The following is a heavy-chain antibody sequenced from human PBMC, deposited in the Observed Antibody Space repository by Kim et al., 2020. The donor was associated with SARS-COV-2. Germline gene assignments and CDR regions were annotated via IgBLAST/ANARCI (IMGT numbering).Heavy chain of an antibody. D-gene: IGHD2-2*01. CDR3: AKDVPRGYCSSTSCYGRYFQH. Sequence: GGSLRLSCAASGFTFSSYAMSWVRQAPGKGLEWVSAISGSGGSTYYADSVKGRFTISRDNSKNTLYLQMNSLRAEDTAVYYCAKDVPRGYCSSTSCYGRYFQHWGQGTLVTVSS. CDR2: ISGSGGST. CDR1: GFTFSSYA. J-gene: IGHJ1*01. V-gene: IGHV3-23*01.